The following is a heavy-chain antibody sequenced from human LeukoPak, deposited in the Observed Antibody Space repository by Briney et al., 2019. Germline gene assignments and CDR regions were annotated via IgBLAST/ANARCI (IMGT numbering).Heavy chain of an antibody. CDR2: ISSSSSYI. V-gene: IGHV3-21*01. J-gene: IGHJ4*02. CDR3: ASYVGATTVYFDY. Sequence: PGGSLRLSCAASGFTFSSYSMNWVRQAPGKGLEWVSSISSSSSYIYYADSVKGRFTISRDNAENSLYLQMNSLRAEDTAVYYCASYVGATTVYFDYWGQGTLVTVSS. D-gene: IGHD1-26*01. CDR1: GFTFSSYS.